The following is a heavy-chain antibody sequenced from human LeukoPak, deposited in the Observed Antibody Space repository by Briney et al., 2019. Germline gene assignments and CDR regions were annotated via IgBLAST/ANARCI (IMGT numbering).Heavy chain of an antibody. J-gene: IGHJ4*02. D-gene: IGHD6-19*01. CDR2: IYYSGST. CDR1: GGSISSYY. CDR3: ARDWSSSGWYDY. Sequence: SETLSLTCTVSGGSISSYYWSWIRQPPGKGLEWIGYIYYSGSTNYNPSLKSRVSISVGTSKNQFSLKLSSVTAADTAVYYCARDWSSSGWYDYWGQGTLVTVSS. V-gene: IGHV4-59*01.